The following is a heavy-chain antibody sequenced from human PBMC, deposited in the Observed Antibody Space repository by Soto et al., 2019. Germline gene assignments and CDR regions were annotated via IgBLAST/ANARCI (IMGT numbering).Heavy chain of an antibody. CDR3: ARRGVPATGVFGLDV. D-gene: IGHD2-21*02. V-gene: IGHV3-74*01. Sequence: GGSLRLSCAASGFTFTNYWMHWVRQAPGKGLEWVSRISNDGSITGFADAVNGRFTISRDNAKSTLYLQMNSLRDEDTAVYFCARRGVPATGVFGLDVWGQGTTVTVSS. CDR1: GFTFTNYW. J-gene: IGHJ6*02. CDR2: ISNDGSIT.